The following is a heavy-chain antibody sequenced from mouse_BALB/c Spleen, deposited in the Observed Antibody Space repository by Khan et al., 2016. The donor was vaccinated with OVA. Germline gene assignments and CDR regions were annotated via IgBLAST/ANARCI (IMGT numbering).Heavy chain of an antibody. CDR2: INPSDGDT. D-gene: IGHD2-2*01. J-gene: IGHJ3*01. V-gene: IGHV1S81*02. CDR1: GYTFTSYY. Sequence: QVQLQQSGAELVKPGASVKLSCKASGYTFTSYYMYWVKQRPGQGLEWIGEINPSDGDTNFNETFTSKATLTVDKSSNTAYMQLSSLASEDSAVYYCTRSGYGSFAYWGQGTLVTVSA. CDR3: TRSGYGSFAY.